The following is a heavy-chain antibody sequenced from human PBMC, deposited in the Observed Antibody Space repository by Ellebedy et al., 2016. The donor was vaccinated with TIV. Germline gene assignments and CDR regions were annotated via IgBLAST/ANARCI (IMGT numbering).Heavy chain of an antibody. J-gene: IGHJ5*02. CDR3: ARGPRGPYSSSSGDGLDP. Sequence: MPSETLSLTCTVSGGSKRSYYWGWIRQPPGKGLEYIGYIYYSGDTYYSSSLKNRVTISVDASKNQFSLKLSSVTAADTAVYYCARGPRGPYSSSSGDGLDPWGQGNLVNVSS. V-gene: IGHV4-59*08. CDR1: GGSKRSYY. D-gene: IGHD6-6*01. CDR2: IYYSGDT.